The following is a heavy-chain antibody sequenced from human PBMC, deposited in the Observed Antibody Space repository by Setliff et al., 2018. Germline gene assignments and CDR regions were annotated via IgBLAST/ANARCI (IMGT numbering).Heavy chain of an antibody. CDR3: ARASRFGTIKYRGDYYMDV. J-gene: IGHJ6*03. CDR2: NNTNTGNP. V-gene: IGHV7-4-1*02. CDR1: GYTFTTYA. D-gene: IGHD3-10*01. Sequence: ASVKVSCKASGYTFTTYAISWMRQAPGQGLEWMGWNNTNTGNPSYAQGFTGRFVFSLDTSVSTAYLQISSLKAEDTALYYCARASRFGTIKYRGDYYMDVWGKGTTVTVSS.